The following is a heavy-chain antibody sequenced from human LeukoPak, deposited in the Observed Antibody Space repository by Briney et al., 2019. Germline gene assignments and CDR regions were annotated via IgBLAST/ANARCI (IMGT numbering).Heavy chain of an antibody. Sequence: SETLSLTCTVSGGSISSGDYYWSWIRQPPGKGLERIGYIYYSGSPYYNPSLKSRVTISVDTSKNQFSLKLSSVTAADTAVYYCARDRFDYVWGSFPPPGAFDIWGQGTMVTVSS. V-gene: IGHV4-30-4*08. CDR3: ARDRFDYVWGSFPPPGAFDI. J-gene: IGHJ3*02. CDR1: GGSISSGDYY. D-gene: IGHD3-16*01. CDR2: IYYSGSP.